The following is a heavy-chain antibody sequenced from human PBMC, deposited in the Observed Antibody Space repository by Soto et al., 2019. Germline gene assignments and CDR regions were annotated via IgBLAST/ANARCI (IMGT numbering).Heavy chain of an antibody. CDR3: AATLDSGSYDFGGHPW. D-gene: IGHD2-21*01. V-gene: IGHV1-58*03. J-gene: IGHJ4*02. Sequence: QMQLVQSGPEVKKPGTSVKVSCKASGFTFSSSAVQWVRQARGQRLEWIGWFVVGSGKTDYAQSLQARVTITRDMSTNIAYMELSGLRSVDTAVYYCAATLDSGSYDFGGHPWWGQGTLVTVSA. CDR2: FVVGSGKT. CDR1: GFTFSSSA.